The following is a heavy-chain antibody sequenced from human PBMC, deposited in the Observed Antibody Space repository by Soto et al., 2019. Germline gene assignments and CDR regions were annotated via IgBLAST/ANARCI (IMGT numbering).Heavy chain of an antibody. CDR3: ASGSGWELLFDN. D-gene: IGHD1-26*01. Sequence: GGSLRLSCAASGFSFNTYTMTWVRQAPGKGLEWVSFISSSNSYIYYADSVTGRFTISRDNAKNSLCLQMNSLRAEDTAVYYGASGSGWELLFDNWGQGTVVTVSS. V-gene: IGHV3-21*01. CDR1: GFSFNTYT. CDR2: ISSSNSYI. J-gene: IGHJ4*02.